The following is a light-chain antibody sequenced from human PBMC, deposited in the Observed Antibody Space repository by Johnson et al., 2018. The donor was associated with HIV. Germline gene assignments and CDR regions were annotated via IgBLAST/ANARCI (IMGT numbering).Light chain of an antibody. V-gene: IGLV1-51*01. Sequence: QSVLTQPPSVSAAPGQKVTISCSGSSSNIGNNYVSWYQQLPHTAPKLLISDNNKRPSGIPDRFSGSKSGTSATLGITGLQTGDEADYYCGTWDSSLSASYVFGTGTKVTVL. J-gene: IGLJ1*01. CDR3: GTWDSSLSASYV. CDR1: SSNIGNNY. CDR2: DNN.